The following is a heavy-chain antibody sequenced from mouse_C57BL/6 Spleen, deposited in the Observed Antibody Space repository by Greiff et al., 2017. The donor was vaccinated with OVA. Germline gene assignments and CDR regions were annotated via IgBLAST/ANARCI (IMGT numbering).Heavy chain of an antibody. CDR2: IDPNSGGT. Sequence: QVHVKQPGAELVKPGASVKLSCKASGYTFTSYWMHWVKQRPGRGLEWIGRIDPNSGGTKYNEKFKSKATLTVDKPSSTAYMQLSSLTSEDSAVYYCARRPTVDPTGYFDVWGTGTTVTVSS. J-gene: IGHJ1*03. V-gene: IGHV1-72*01. CDR1: GYTFTSYW. CDR3: ARRPTVDPTGYFDV. D-gene: IGHD1-1*01.